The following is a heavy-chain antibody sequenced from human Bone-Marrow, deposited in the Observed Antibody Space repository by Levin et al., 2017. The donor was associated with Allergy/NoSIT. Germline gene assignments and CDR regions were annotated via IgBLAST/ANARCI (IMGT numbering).Heavy chain of an antibody. CDR1: GDSLSSYY. Sequence: SETLSLTCTVSGDSLSSYYWSWIRQSPGKRLEWIAYISYSGSTNYNPSLKSRVTLSVDTSKNHFSLNLTSVTAADTAVYYCARSLRRENFDYWGQGILVTVSS. J-gene: IGHJ4*02. D-gene: IGHD5-24*01. V-gene: IGHV4-59*01. CDR2: ISYSGST. CDR3: ARSLRRENFDY.